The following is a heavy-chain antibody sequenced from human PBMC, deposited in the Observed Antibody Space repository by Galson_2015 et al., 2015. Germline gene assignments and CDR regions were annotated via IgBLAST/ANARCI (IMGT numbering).Heavy chain of an antibody. CDR1: GGTFSSYA. D-gene: IGHD4-11*01. V-gene: IGHV1-46*01. CDR2: INPSDGIA. J-gene: IGHJ4*02. CDR3: ARAADQYFDY. Sequence: SVKVSCKASGGTFSSYAISWVRQAPGQGLEWTGIINPSDGIANYTQDFQGRVTMTRDTSTSTVYIEVSSLRSEDTAVYYCARAADQYFDYWGQGTPVTVSS.